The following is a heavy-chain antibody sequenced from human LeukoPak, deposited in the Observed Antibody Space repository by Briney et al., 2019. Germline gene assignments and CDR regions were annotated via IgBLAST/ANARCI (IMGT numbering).Heavy chain of an antibody. V-gene: IGHV1-18*01. J-gene: IGHJ6*03. CDR1: GYTFTSYG. CDR3: ARDRGSGWSRYYYYMDV. Sequence: ASVKVSCKASGYTFTSYGISWVRQAPGQGLEWMGWISAYNGNTNYAQKLQGRVTMTTDTSTSTAYMEVKSLRSDDTAVYYCARDRGSGWSRYYYYMDVWGKGTTVTVSS. CDR2: ISAYNGNT. D-gene: IGHD6-19*01.